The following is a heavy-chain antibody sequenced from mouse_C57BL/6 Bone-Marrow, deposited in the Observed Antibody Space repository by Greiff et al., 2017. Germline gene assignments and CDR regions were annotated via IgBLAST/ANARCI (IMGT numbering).Heavy chain of an antibody. CDR2: IYPRSGNT. V-gene: IGHV1-81*01. Sequence: VQLQQSGAELARPGASVKLSCKASGYTFTSYGISWVKQRTGQGLEWIGEIYPRSGNTYYNEKFKGKATLTADKSSSTAYMELRSLTSEDSAVYFCARRGSNLKVWFAYWGQGTLVTVSA. J-gene: IGHJ3*01. CDR3: ARRGSNLKVWFAY. CDR1: GYTFTSYG. D-gene: IGHD2-5*01.